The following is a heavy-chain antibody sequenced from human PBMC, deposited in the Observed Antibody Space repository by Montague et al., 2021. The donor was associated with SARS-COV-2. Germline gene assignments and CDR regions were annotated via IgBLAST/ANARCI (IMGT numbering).Heavy chain of an antibody. CDR1: GDSVSGDNLT. D-gene: IGHD1-26*01. CDR3: ARERWAVGVSFDY. CDR2: THYMSQWTN. V-gene: IGHV6-1*01. Sequence: CAISGDSVSGDNLTWNWIRQSPSLGLEQLGGTHYMSQWTNDYAVSVRSRIIINPDTSTNQFSLQLSSVTPEDTAVYFCARERWAVGVSFDYWGQGTLVTVSS. J-gene: IGHJ4*02.